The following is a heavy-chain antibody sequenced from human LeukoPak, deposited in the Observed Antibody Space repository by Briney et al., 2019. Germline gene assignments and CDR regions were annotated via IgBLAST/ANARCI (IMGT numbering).Heavy chain of an antibody. CDR3: AAAAGTYDY. V-gene: IGHV3-7*01. D-gene: IGHD6-13*01. Sequence: GGSLRLSCAASGFTFGNYGMSWVRQAPGKGLEWVANIKQDGSEKYYVDSVKGRFTISRDNAKNSLCLQMNSLRAEDTAVYYCAAAAGTYDYWGQGTLVTVSS. J-gene: IGHJ4*02. CDR1: GFTFGNYG. CDR2: IKQDGSEK.